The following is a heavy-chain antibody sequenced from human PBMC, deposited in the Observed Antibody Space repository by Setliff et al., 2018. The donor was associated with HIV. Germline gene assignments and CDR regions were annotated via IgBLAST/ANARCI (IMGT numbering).Heavy chain of an antibody. V-gene: IGHV1-69*13. CDR1: GGAFSDYG. CDR2: IIPLLGTA. CDR3: ARDLLGPARFHPNPFDV. D-gene: IGHD3-10*02. J-gene: IGHJ3*01. Sequence: SVKVSCKASGGAFSDYGVSWVRQAPGEGLEWMGAIIPLLGTANYAQKFQGRLTITADEPRRIAYMQLSSLSPEDTAIFYCARDLLGPARFHPNPFDVWGQGTLVTVSS.